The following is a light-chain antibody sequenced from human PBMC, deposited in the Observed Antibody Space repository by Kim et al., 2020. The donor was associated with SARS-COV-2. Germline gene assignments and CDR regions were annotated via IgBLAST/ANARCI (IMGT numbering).Light chain of an antibody. CDR3: QQYGSSPCT. J-gene: IGKJ2*02. CDR1: QSVASNY. Sequence: LSPGETATLSCRASQSVASNYLAWYQQKPGQAPRLLIFDASTGATGISDRFSSSGSGTDFTLTISRLEPEDFAVYYCQQYGSSPCTFGQGTKLEI. V-gene: IGKV3-20*01. CDR2: DAS.